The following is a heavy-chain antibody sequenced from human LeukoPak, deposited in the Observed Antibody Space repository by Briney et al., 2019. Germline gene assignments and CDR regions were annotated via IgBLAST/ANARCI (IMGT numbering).Heavy chain of an antibody. D-gene: IGHD3-22*01. CDR1: GDSVSTNSAT. J-gene: IGHJ4*02. Sequence: SQTLSLTCAISGDSVSTNSATWTWLRQSPSRGLEWLGRTYYRSKWYNDYAVSMKSRITINPDTSKNQFSLQLNSVTPEDTAVYYCARGSTYYESSGQVPFDYWGQGTLVTVSS. CDR2: TYYRSKWYN. V-gene: IGHV6-1*01. CDR3: ARGSTYYESSGQVPFDY.